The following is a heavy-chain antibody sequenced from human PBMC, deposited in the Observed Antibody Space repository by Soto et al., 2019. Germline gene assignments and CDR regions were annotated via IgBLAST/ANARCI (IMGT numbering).Heavy chain of an antibody. V-gene: IGHV4-61*01. CDR1: GGSVSSGSYY. CDR3: ARDFYSYYYDSSGSVPDPLYYYGMDV. CDR2: IYYSGST. J-gene: IGHJ6*02. Sequence: SETLSLTCTVSGGSVSSGSYYWSWIRQPPGKGMERIGYIYYSGSTNYNPSLKSRVTISVDTSKNQFSLKLSSVTAADTAVYYCARDFYSYYYDSSGSVPDPLYYYGMDVWGQGTTVTVSS. D-gene: IGHD3-22*01.